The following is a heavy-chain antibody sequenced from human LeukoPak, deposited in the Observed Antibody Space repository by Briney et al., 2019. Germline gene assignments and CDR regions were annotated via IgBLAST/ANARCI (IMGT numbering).Heavy chain of an antibody. Sequence: NTSETLSLTCTVSGDSIDSGNYYWNWIRQPAGKGLEYIGRIHSNGNTQYNPSLKSRVTMSVDTSKNQFSLKLSSVTAADTAVYYCARGSGSYDYWGQGTLVTVSS. D-gene: IGHD1-26*01. CDR1: GDSIDSGNYY. J-gene: IGHJ4*02. V-gene: IGHV4-61*02. CDR3: ARGSGSYDY. CDR2: IHSNGNT.